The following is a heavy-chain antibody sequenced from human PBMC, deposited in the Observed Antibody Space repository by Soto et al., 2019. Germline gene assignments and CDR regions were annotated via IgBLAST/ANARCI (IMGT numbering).Heavy chain of an antibody. V-gene: IGHV3-33*01. J-gene: IGHJ6*02. CDR3: ARVSNEKNTAMVTPYYYYGMDV. D-gene: IGHD5-18*01. Sequence: QTGGSLRLSCAASGFTFSSYGMHWVRQAPGKGLEWVAVIWYDGSNKYYADSVKGRFTISRDNSKNTLYLQMNSLRTEDTAVYYCARVSNEKNTAMVTPYYYYGMDVWGQGTTVTVSS. CDR1: GFTFSSYG. CDR2: IWYDGSNK.